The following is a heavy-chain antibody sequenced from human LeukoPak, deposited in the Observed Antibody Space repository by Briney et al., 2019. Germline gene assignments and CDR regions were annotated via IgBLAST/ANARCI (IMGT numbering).Heavy chain of an antibody. CDR2: ISSSSSYI. CDR1: GFTFSTYS. Sequence: GGSLRLSCAASGFTFSTYSINWVRQAPGRGLEWVSSISSSSSYIYYADSVKGRFTISRDNSKNTLYLQMNSLRAEDTAVYYCARGPSGYHNTGGQGTLVTVSS. V-gene: IGHV3-21*01. CDR3: ARGPSGYHNT. J-gene: IGHJ4*02. D-gene: IGHD5-12*01.